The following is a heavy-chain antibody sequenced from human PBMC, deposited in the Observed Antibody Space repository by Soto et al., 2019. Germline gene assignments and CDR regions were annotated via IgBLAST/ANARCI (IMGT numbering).Heavy chain of an antibody. J-gene: IGHJ6*02. CDR1: GGTFSSYA. D-gene: IGHD6-13*01. CDR3: ARGGIAAAGTRYYYYGMDV. CDR2: IIPIFGTA. V-gene: IGHV1-69*01. Sequence: GASVKVSCKASGGTFSSYAISWVRQAPGQGLEWMGGIIPIFGTANYAQKFQGRVTITADESTSTAYMELSSLRSEDTAVYYCARGGIAAAGTRYYYYGMDVWGQGTTVTVSS.